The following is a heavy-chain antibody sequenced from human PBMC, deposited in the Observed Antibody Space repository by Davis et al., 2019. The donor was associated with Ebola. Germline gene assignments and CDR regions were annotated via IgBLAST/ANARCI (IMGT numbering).Heavy chain of an antibody. V-gene: IGHV3-7*01. CDR1: GFTFSSYW. CDR2: IKQDGSEK. D-gene: IGHD2-21*01. J-gene: IGHJ6*02. Sequence: GESLKISCAASGFTFSSYWMSWVRRAPGKGLEWVANIKQDGSEKYYVDSVKGRFTISRDNAKNSLYLQMNSLRAEDTAVYYCARESIVVVIAIFHYGMDVWGQGTTVTVSS. CDR3: ARESIVVVIAIFHYGMDV.